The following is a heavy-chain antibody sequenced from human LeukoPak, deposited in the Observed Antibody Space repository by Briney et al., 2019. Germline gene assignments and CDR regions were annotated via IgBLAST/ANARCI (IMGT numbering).Heavy chain of an antibody. CDR3: AREGYYYDSSGYYWFDP. CDR1: GGTFSSYA. D-gene: IGHD3-22*01. J-gene: IGHJ5*02. CDR2: IIPIFGTA. V-gene: IGHV1-69*01. Sequence: SVKVSCKASGGTFSSYAISWVRQAPGQGLEWMGGIIPIFGTANYAQKFQGRVTITADESTSTAYMGLSSLRSEDTAVYYCAREGYYYDSSGYYWFDPWGQGTLVTVSS.